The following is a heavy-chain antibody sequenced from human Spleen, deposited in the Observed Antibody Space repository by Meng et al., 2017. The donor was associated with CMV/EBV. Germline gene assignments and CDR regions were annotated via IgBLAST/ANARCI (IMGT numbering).Heavy chain of an antibody. CDR3: ARDMYYDFWSGYGVDY. D-gene: IGHD3-3*01. Sequence: GFTFSSNWMGWVRQAPGKGLEWVANIKQDGSEKYYVDSVKGRFTIPRDNAKNSLYLQMNSLRAEDTAVYYCARDMYYDFWSGYGVDYWGQGTLVTVSS. CDR2: IKQDGSEK. V-gene: IGHV3-7*01. J-gene: IGHJ4*02. CDR1: GFTFSSNW.